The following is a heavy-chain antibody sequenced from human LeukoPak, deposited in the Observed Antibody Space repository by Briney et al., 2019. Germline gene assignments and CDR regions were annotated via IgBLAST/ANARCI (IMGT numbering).Heavy chain of an antibody. Sequence: PGGSLRLSCAASGFTFSSYSMNWVRQAPGRGLEWVSSISSSSSYIYYADSVKGRFTISRDNAKNSLYLQMNSLRAEDTAVYYCARDYPLTMGYDYWGQGTLVTVSS. CDR1: GFTFSSYS. D-gene: IGHD3-10*01. J-gene: IGHJ4*02. CDR3: ARDYPLTMGYDY. CDR2: ISSSSSYI. V-gene: IGHV3-21*01.